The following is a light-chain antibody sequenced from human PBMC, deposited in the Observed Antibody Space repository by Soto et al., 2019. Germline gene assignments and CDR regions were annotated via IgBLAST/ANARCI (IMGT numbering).Light chain of an antibody. Sequence: QSLLTQPSSVSGSPGQSITISCTGTSSDVGGYSYVSWYQQCPGKAPKLMIFDVSYRPSGVSNRFSGSKSGNTASLTISGLQAEDEADYYCSSYTSSSSNVFGTGTKVTVL. CDR1: SSDVGGYSY. J-gene: IGLJ1*01. V-gene: IGLV2-14*01. CDR3: SSYTSSSSNV. CDR2: DVS.